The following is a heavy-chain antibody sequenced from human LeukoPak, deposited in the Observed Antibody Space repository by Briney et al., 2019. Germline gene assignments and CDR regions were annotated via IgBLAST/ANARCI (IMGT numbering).Heavy chain of an antibody. CDR3: TLSGWYPFGEY. CDR2: IKGKTDGGTI. J-gene: IGHJ4*02. V-gene: IGHV3-15*07. Sequence: GGSLRLSCAASGFTFSSYSMNWVRQAPGKGLEWVGRIKGKTDGGTIAYATPVKGRFTISRDDSRSTVYLQMNSLKTEDTAVYYCTLSGWYPFGEYWGRGTLVTVSS. CDR1: GFTFSSYS. D-gene: IGHD6-19*01.